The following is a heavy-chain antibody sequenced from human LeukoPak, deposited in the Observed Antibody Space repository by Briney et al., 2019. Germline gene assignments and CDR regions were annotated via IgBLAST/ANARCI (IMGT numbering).Heavy chain of an antibody. J-gene: IGHJ3*02. Sequence: AGGSLRLSCAASGFTFSSYDMHWVRQATGKGLEWVSAIGTAGDTYYPGFVKGRFTISRENAKNSLYLQMNSLRAGDTAVYYCARAVGVVVVPAAGDAFDIWGQGTMVTVSS. D-gene: IGHD2-2*01. CDR3: ARAVGVVVVPAAGDAFDI. CDR1: GFTFSSYD. CDR2: IGTAGDT. V-gene: IGHV3-13*01.